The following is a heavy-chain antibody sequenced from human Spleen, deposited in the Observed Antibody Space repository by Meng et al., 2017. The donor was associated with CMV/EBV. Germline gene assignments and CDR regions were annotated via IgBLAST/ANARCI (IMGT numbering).Heavy chain of an antibody. CDR2: IYYSWSS. CDR1: GGSISSTSYY. J-gene: IGHJ4*02. V-gene: IGHV4-39*07. D-gene: IGHD3-16*01. CDR3: GRDLGALGVVGRPFDY. Sequence: SETLSLTCTVSGGSISSTSYYWGWIRQPPGKGLEWIGSIYYSWSSYHNPSLKSRVTISIDTSKNQFSLKLSSVTAADTAVYYCGRDLGALGVVGRPFDYWGQGTLVTVS.